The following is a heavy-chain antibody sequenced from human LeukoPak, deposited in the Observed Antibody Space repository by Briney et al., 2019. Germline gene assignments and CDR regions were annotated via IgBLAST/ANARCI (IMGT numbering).Heavy chain of an antibody. CDR1: GGSISSYY. CDR3: ARGATMVRRVVPAYNWFNP. Sequence: SETLSLTCTVSGGSISSYYWSWIRQPPGKGLEWIGYIYYSGSTNYNPSLKSRVTISVDTSKNQFSLKLSSVPAADTAVYYCARGATMVRRVVPAYNWFNPWGQGTLVTVSS. J-gene: IGHJ5*02. CDR2: IYYSGST. V-gene: IGHV4-59*01. D-gene: IGHD3-10*01.